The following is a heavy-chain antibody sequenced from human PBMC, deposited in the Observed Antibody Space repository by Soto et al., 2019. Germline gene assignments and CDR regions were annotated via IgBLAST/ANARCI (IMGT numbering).Heavy chain of an antibody. Sequence: EVPLVESGGGLVQPGRSLRLSCAASGFTFDDYAMHWVRQPPGKGLEWVSGISWNSGTIVYADSVKGRFTISRDNAKNSLYLQMNSLRPEDTALYYCVKDSVSSSPSGWFDPWGQGTLVTVSS. V-gene: IGHV3-9*01. J-gene: IGHJ5*02. CDR3: VKDSVSSSPSGWFDP. CDR2: ISWNSGTI. CDR1: GFTFDDYA. D-gene: IGHD6-6*01.